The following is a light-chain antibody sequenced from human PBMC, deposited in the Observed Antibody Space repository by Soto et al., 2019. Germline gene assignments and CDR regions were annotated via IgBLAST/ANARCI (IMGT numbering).Light chain of an antibody. CDR2: GAS. CDR3: QQYGRSPFT. V-gene: IGKV3-20*01. Sequence: EIVLTQSPDTLSLSPGERVTLSCRASQRMTNNFLAWFQQKPGLAPRLLIHGASTRASGVPDRFTGGGSGTDFVLTISQVEPEDFAVYYCQQYGRSPFTFGQGTKLQIK. CDR1: QRMTNNF. J-gene: IGKJ2*01.